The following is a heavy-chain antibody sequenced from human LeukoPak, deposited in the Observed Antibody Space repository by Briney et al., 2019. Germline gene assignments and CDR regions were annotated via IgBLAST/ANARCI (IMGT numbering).Heavy chain of an antibody. CDR2: ISNSADYI. V-gene: IGHV3-21*01. J-gene: IGHJ5*02. D-gene: IGHD3-10*01. CDR1: GFIFSNAW. Sequence: PGGSLRLSCAASGFIFSNAWMSWVRQAPGKGLEWVSSISNSADYIYYADSLKGRFTISRDNAKNSLYLQMNSLRAEDTAVYYCAREINVLLWFGEDHRGKNINWFDPWGQGTLVTVSS. CDR3: AREINVLLWFGEDHRGKNINWFDP.